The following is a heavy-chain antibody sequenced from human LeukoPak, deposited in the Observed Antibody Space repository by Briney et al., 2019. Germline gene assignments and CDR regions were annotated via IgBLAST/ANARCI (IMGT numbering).Heavy chain of an antibody. CDR1: GYTFTSYG. J-gene: IGHJ3*02. V-gene: IGHV1-18*01. D-gene: IGHD3-3*01. CDR3: ARGTTIFGVSLSAFDI. CDR2: ISAYNGNT. Sequence: ASVKVSCKAFGYTFTSYGISWVRQAPGQGLEWMGWISAYNGNTNYAQNLQGRVTMTTDTSTCTAYMELRSLRSDDTAVYYCARGTTIFGVSLSAFDIWGQGTMVTVSS.